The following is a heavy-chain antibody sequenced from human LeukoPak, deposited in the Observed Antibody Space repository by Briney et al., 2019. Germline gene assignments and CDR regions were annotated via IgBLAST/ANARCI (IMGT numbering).Heavy chain of an antibody. J-gene: IGHJ4*02. CDR3: ARRAGGYSHPYDY. V-gene: IGHV3-53*01. D-gene: IGHD4-23*01. CDR2: IYSGDTT. Sequence: SGGSLRLSCAVSGFTVSGNYMSWVRQAPGKGLEWVSPIYSGDTTLYADSVKGRFTISRDISKNTVYLQMNSLRAEDTAVYYCARRAGGYSHPYDYWGQGILVTVSS. CDR1: GFTVSGNY.